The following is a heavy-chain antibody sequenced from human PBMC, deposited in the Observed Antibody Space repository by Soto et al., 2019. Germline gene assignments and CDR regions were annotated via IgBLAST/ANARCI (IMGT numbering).Heavy chain of an antibody. V-gene: IGHV1-18*01. CDR1: GYTFTSYG. D-gene: IGHD6-19*01. CDR3: ARVLAVAGTDDAFDI. CDR2: ISAYNGNT. J-gene: IGHJ3*02. Sequence: ASVKVSCKASGYTFTSYGISWVRQAPGQGLEWMGWISAYNGNTNCAQKLQGRVTMTTDTSTSTAYMELRSLRSDDTAVYYCARVLAVAGTDDAFDIWGQGTMVTVSS.